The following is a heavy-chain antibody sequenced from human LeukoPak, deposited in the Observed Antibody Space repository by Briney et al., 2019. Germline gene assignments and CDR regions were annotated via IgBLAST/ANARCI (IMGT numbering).Heavy chain of an antibody. CDR3: ARTNLDRKSGVCYDY. Sequence: ASVKVSCKASDYTFTNYGISWVRQAPGQGLEWMGWISAYNGKTYYAQKFQGRVTVTTDTSTSTAYMDLRSLRSDDTAVYYCARTNLDRKSGVCYDYWGQGTPVTVSS. CDR2: ISAYNGKT. D-gene: IGHD2-8*02. J-gene: IGHJ4*02. CDR1: DYTFTNYG. V-gene: IGHV1-18*01.